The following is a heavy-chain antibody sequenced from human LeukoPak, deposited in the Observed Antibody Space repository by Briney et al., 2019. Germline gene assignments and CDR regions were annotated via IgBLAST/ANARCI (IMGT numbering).Heavy chain of an antibody. CDR1: GGSISSSSYY. J-gene: IGHJ5*02. V-gene: IGHV4-39*01. CDR3: ARHSSRWSVWFDP. CDR2: IYESGST. Sequence: SETLSLTCTVSGGSISSSSYYWGWIRQPPGKGLEWMGSIYESGSTYYNPSLKSRVTLSVDTSKNQFSLKLSSVTAADTAVYYCARHSSRWSVWFDPWGQGTLVTVSS. D-gene: IGHD6-13*01.